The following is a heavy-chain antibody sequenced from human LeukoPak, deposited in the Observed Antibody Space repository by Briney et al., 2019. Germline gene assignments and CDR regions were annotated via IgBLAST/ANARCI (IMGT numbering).Heavy chain of an antibody. V-gene: IGHV1-8*03. D-gene: IGHD2-2*01. CDR3: ARRRFSSTSCYPGVNWFDP. J-gene: IGHJ5*02. CDR2: MNPNSGNT. Sequence: ASVKVSCKASGYTFTSYDINWVRQATGQGLEWMGWMNPNSGNTGYAQKFQGRVTITRNTSISTAYMELSSLRSEDTAVYYCARRRFSSTSCYPGVNWFDPWGQGTLVTVSS. CDR1: GYTFTSYD.